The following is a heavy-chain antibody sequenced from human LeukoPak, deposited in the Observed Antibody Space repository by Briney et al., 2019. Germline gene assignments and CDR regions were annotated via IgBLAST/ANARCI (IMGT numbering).Heavy chain of an antibody. D-gene: IGHD2-15*01. CDR2: IYHSGST. V-gene: IGHV4-30-2*01. J-gene: IGHJ4*02. CDR3: ARGSLGYCSGGSCYLAYYFDY. CDR1: GGSISSGGYS. Sequence: SQTLSLTCAVSGGSISSGGYSWSWIRQPPEKGLEWIGYIYHSGSTYYNPSLKSRVTISVDRSKNQFSLKLSSVTAADTAVYYCARGSLGYCSGGSCYLAYYFDYWGQGTLVTVSS.